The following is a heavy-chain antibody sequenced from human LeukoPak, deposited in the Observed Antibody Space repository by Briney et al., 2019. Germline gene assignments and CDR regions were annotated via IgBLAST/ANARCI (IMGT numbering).Heavy chain of an antibody. CDR1: GGSISSYY. D-gene: IGHD6-6*01. J-gene: IGHJ3*02. Sequence: SETLSLTCTVSGGSISSYYWSWIRQPPGKGLEWIGYIYYSGSTNYNPSLKSRVTISVDTSKNQFSLKLSSVTAADTAVYYCARIIAARQGAFDIWGQGTMVTVSS. V-gene: IGHV4-59*01. CDR2: IYYSGST. CDR3: ARIIAARQGAFDI.